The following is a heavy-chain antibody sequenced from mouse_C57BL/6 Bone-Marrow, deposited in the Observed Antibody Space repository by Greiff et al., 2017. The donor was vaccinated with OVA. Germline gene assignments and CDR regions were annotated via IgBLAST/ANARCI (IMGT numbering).Heavy chain of an antibody. Sequence: EVKLMESGGGLVKPGGSLKLSCAASGFTFSSYTMSWVRQTPEKRLEWVATISGGGGNTYYPDSVKGRFTISRDNAKNTLYLRMSSLRSEDTALYYCARHDITTAAWYFDVWGTGTTVTVSS. D-gene: IGHD1-1*01. CDR3: ARHDITTAAWYFDV. V-gene: IGHV5-9*01. CDR2: ISGGGGNT. J-gene: IGHJ1*03. CDR1: GFTFSSYT.